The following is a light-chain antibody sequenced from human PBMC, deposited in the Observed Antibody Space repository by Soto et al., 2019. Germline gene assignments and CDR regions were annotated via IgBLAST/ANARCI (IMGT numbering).Light chain of an antibody. J-gene: IGLJ1*01. CDR2: EVS. CDR1: SSEVGSHNL. V-gene: IGLV2-23*02. CDR3: CSYAGSSTFVYV. Sequence: QSVLTQPASVSWSPGPSITISFTGTSSEVGSHNLVSWYQQHPGKAPKLMIYEVSKRPSGVSNRFSGSKSGNTASLTISGLQAEDEADYYCCSYAGSSTFVYVFGTGTKVTVL.